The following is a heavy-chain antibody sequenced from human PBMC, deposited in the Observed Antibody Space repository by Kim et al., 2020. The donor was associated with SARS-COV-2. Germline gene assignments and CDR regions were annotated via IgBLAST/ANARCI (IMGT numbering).Heavy chain of an antibody. CDR3: ARGFNYYGSGAPSSSYYYYGMDV. J-gene: IGHJ6*02. V-gene: IGHV4-34*01. CDR2: INHSGST. D-gene: IGHD3-10*01. Sequence: SETLSLTCAVYGGSFSGYYWSWIRQPPGKGLEWIGEINHSGSTNYNPSLKSRVTISVDTSKNQFSLKLSSVTAADTAVYYCARGFNYYGSGAPSSSYYYYGMDVWGQGTTVTVSS. CDR1: GGSFSGYY.